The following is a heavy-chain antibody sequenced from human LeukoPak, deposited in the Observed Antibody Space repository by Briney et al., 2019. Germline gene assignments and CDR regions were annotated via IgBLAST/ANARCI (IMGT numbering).Heavy chain of an antibody. J-gene: IGHJ4*02. Sequence: GGSLRLSCAASGFTFSSYGMHWVRQAPGKGLEWVAVIWYDGSNKYYADSVKGRFTISRDNSKNTLYLQMNSLRAEDTAVYYCAKPIAVAGGGVFDYWGQGTLVTVSS. CDR2: IWYDGSNK. D-gene: IGHD6-19*01. CDR1: GFTFSSYG. CDR3: AKPIAVAGGGVFDY. V-gene: IGHV3-30*02.